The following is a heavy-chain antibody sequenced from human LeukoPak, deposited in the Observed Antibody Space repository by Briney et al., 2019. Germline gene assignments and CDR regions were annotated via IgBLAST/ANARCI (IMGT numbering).Heavy chain of an antibody. Sequence: SETLSLTCTVSGGSISSYYWSWIRQPPGKGLEWIGYIYYSGSTNYNPCLKSRVTISVDTSKNQFSLKLSSVTAADTAVYYCARSLGYSGSYTSLYYFDYWGQGTLVTVSS. V-gene: IGHV4-59*01. CDR2: IYYSGST. CDR3: ARSLGYSGSYTSLYYFDY. J-gene: IGHJ4*02. D-gene: IGHD1-26*01. CDR1: GGSISSYY.